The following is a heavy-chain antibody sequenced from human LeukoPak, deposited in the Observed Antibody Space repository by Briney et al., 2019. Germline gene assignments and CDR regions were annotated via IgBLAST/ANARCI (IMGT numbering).Heavy chain of an antibody. V-gene: IGHV4-59*01. CDR3: ARGRDGYSD. CDR1: GASIRTYY. D-gene: IGHD5-24*01. J-gene: IGHJ4*02. Sequence: SETLSLTCIVSGASIRTYYWSWIRQPPGKGLEWIGYIYYTGSTDHNPSLKSRVSISVDTSKNQFSLKLSSVTAADTAVYYCARGRDGYSDWGQGSLVTVSS. CDR2: IYYTGST.